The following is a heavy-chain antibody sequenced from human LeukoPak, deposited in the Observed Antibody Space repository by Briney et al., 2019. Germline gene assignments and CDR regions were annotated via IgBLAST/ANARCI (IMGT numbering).Heavy chain of an antibody. D-gene: IGHD5-12*01. V-gene: IGHV4-59*08. CDR2: ISHSGST. Sequence: SETLSLTCTVSGGSISTFYWSWIRQPPGKGLEWIAYISHSGSTSYNPFLKSRVVMSVDTSKNQFSLKLSSVTAADTAVYYCAGAAYSDYDYYFDYWGQGTLVTVSS. CDR3: AGAAYSDYDYYFDY. J-gene: IGHJ4*02. CDR1: GGSISTFY.